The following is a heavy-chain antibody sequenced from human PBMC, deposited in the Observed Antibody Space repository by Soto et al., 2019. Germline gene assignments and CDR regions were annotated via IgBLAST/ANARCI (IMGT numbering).Heavy chain of an antibody. J-gene: IGHJ2*01. CDR1: GFTFSTYA. CDR3: ARGCRPDSYFDL. Sequence: QVQLVESGGGVVQPGRSLRLSCAASGFTFSTYAMHWVRQAPGKGLEWEAVISYDGRRQYYADSVKGRFTISRDNSENPLDPAMDRLRPEGKGVYYCARGCRPDSYFDLWGRGTLVTVSS. V-gene: IGHV3-30*04. CDR2: ISYDGRRQ.